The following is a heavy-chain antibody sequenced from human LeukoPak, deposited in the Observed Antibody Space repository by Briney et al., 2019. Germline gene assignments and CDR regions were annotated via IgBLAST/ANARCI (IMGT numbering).Heavy chain of an antibody. V-gene: IGHV1-69*13. Sequence: ASVMVSCKASGYTFTGYYMHWVRQAPGQGLEWMGGIIPIFGTANYAQKFQGRVTITADESTSTAYMELSSLRSEDTAVYYCASSHEVGATHYYYYMDVWGKGTTVTISS. J-gene: IGHJ6*03. D-gene: IGHD1-26*01. CDR1: GYTFTGYY. CDR2: IIPIFGTA. CDR3: ASSHEVGATHYYYYMDV.